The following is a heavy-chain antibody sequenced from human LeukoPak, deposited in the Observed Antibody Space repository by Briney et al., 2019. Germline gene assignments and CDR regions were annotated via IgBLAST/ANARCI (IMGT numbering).Heavy chain of an antibody. V-gene: IGHV4-31*03. CDR3: ARYDSSGYYYFDY. J-gene: IGHJ4*02. CDR1: GGSISSGGYY. Sequence: SQTLSLTCTVSGGSISSGGYYWSWIRQHPGKGLEWIGYIYYSGSTYYNPSLKSRVTISVDTSKNQFSLKLSSVTAADTAVYYCARYDSSGYYYFDYWGQGTLVTVSS. CDR2: IYYSGST. D-gene: IGHD3-22*01.